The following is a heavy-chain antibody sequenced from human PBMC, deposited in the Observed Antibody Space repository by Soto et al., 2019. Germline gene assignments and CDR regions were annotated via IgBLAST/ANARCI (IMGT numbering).Heavy chain of an antibody. V-gene: IGHV1-69*12. J-gene: IGHJ5*02. CDR1: GGTYSSHA. CDR2: IIPIFGTA. Sequence: QVQLVQSGAEVKKPGSSVKVSCKASGGTYSSHAISWVRQAPGQGLEWMGGIIPIFGTANYAQKFQGRVTITADASTSTAYMELSSLRSEDTAVYYWARDYGGNSLPFDPWGQGTLVTVSS. D-gene: IGHD4-17*01. CDR3: ARDYGGNSLPFDP.